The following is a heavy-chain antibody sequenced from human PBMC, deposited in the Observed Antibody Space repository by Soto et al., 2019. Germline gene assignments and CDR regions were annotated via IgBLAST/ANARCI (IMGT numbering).Heavy chain of an antibody. CDR3: ARDLGYYKNWCDP. V-gene: IGHV4-59*01. J-gene: IGHJ5*02. CDR2: IYYSGST. CDR1: GGSMSNYY. Sequence: SETLSLTCTVSGGSMSNYYWNWIRQPPGKGLEWIGYIYYSGSTTYNPSLKSRVTMSVDTSKNQFSLRLSSVTAADTAVYYCARDLGYYKNWCDPWGQGTLVTVSS. D-gene: IGHD3-9*01.